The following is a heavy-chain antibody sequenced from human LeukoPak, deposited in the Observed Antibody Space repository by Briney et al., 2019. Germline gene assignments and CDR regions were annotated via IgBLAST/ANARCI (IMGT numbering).Heavy chain of an antibody. Sequence: PGGSLRLSCAASGFTFSNAWMSWVRQAPGKGLEWVGRSRNKANSYITEYAASVEGRFTISRDDSKNSLYLQMNSLKTEDTAVYYCANFFGNNFGYWGQGTLVTVSS. V-gene: IGHV3-72*01. D-gene: IGHD5-24*01. CDR3: ANFFGNNFGY. J-gene: IGHJ4*02. CDR2: SRNKANSYIT. CDR1: GFTFSNAW.